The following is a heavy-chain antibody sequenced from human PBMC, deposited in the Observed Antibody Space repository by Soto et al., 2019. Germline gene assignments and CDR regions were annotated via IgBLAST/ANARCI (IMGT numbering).Heavy chain of an antibody. D-gene: IGHD4-4*01. J-gene: IGHJ6*02. Sequence: QVALVQSGPEVKKPGASVKVSCQASGYTFSSLGVSWVRQAPGQGLEWIGWISAYEGYTNFAQKFQGRVTMTTDTSTITAYTELRSLRSDDTAVYYCGRADDYSGPRYYYGMDVWGQGNTVTVSS. CDR2: ISAYEGYT. CDR3: GRADDYSGPRYYYGMDV. CDR1: GYTFSSLG. V-gene: IGHV1-18*01.